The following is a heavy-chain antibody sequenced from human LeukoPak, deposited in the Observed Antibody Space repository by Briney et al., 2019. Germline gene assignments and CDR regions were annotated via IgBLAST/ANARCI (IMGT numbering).Heavy chain of an antibody. CDR2: IKGDGSKR. CDR3: AKLFGDVTVFDY. Sequence: GGSLRLSCAVSGIIFSSNWMSWVRQAPGKGLEWVATIKGDGSKRYYVDSVAGRFTISRDNAKNSLYLQMDNLRAEDTAIYYCAKLFGDVTVFDYWGQGTLVTVSS. D-gene: IGHD3-3*01. V-gene: IGHV3-7*01. CDR1: GIIFSSNW. J-gene: IGHJ4*02.